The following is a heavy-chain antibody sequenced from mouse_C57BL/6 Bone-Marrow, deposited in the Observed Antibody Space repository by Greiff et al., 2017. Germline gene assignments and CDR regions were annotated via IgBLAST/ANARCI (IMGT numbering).Heavy chain of an antibody. CDR1: GYTFTSYW. CDR2: IDPSDSYT. CDR3: AREVFDY. J-gene: IGHJ2*01. V-gene: IGHV1-50*01. Sequence: QVQLQQPGAELVKPGASVKLSCKASGYTFTSYWMQWVKQRPGQGLEWIGEIDPSDSYTNYNQKFKGKATLTVATSSSTAYMQLSSLTSEDSAVYYCAREVFDYWGQGTTLTVSS.